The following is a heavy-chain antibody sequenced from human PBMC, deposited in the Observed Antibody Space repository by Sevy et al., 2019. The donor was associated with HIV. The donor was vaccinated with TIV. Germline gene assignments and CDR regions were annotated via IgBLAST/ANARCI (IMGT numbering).Heavy chain of an antibody. CDR3: ARGGAARPDY. J-gene: IGHJ4*02. CDR2: ISATGST. D-gene: IGHD6-6*01. CDR1: GFIFRGYG. V-gene: IGHV3-48*02. Sequence: GGSLRLSCEASGFIFRGYGMNWVSQAPGKGLEWVSYISATGSTNYAESVKGRFTISRDNAKNSLSLQMDSLREDDTAVYYCARGGAARPDYWGQGTLVTVSS.